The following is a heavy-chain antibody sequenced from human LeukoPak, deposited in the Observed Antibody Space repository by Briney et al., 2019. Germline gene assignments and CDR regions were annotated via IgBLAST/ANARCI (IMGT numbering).Heavy chain of an antibody. CDR1: GGTFSSYA. CDR2: IIPTFGTA. Sequence: GASVKVSCTASGGTFSSYAISWVRQAPGQGLEWMGGIIPTFGTANYAQKFQGRVTITADESTSTAYMELSSLRSEDTAVYYCARGVTTVVTQGAFDIWGQGTMVTVSS. V-gene: IGHV1-69*13. CDR3: ARGVTTVVTQGAFDI. J-gene: IGHJ3*02. D-gene: IGHD4-23*01.